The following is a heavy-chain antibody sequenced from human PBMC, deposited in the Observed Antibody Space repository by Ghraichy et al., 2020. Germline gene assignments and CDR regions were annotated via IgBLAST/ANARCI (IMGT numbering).Heavy chain of an antibody. D-gene: IGHD1-1*01. CDR3: AKGMLSRILESSGLDC. V-gene: IGHV3-23*01. Sequence: GGSLRLSCAASGFTFSAYAMAWVRQAPGKGLEWVSVISGRGSSTDYAASVKGRFTISRDNSRNTVFLHMDYVREDDSAIYYCAKGMLSRILESSGLDCWGQGTLVSVSS. CDR1: GFTFSAYA. CDR2: ISGRGSST. J-gene: IGHJ4*02.